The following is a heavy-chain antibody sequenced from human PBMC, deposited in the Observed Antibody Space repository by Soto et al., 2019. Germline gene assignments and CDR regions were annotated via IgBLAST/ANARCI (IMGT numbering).Heavy chain of an antibody. CDR1: GGTFSSYA. CDR3: ASSVDIVVVPAAPAPARFDY. V-gene: IGHV1-69*13. CDR2: IIPIFGTA. Sequence: ASVKVSCKASGGTFSSYAISWVRQAPGQGLEWMGGIIPIFGTANYAQKFQGRVTITADESTSTAYMELSSLRSEDTAVYYCASSVDIVVVPAAPAPARFDYWGQGTLVTVSS. D-gene: IGHD2-2*03. J-gene: IGHJ4*02.